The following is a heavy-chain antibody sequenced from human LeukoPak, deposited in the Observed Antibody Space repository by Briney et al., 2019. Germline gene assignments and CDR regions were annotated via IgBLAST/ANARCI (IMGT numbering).Heavy chain of an antibody. Sequence: GGSLRLSCAASGFTFSTYWMNWVRQAPGKGLEWVANTNKYGNENYYVDSVKVRFTISRDNGKNSLYLEMNSLRAEDTAVYYCATGTEMDRGVIINGHLDYWGQGTLVTASS. J-gene: IGHJ4*02. CDR1: GFTFSTYW. D-gene: IGHD3-10*01. CDR3: ATGTEMDRGVIINGHLDY. CDR2: TNKYGNEN. V-gene: IGHV3-7*01.